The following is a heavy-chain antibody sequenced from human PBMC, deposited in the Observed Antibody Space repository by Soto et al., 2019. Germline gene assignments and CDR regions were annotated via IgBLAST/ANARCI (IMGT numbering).Heavy chain of an antibody. CDR2: ISDGGTT. V-gene: IGHV4-34*01. D-gene: IGHD6-19*01. J-gene: IGHJ3*02. CDR1: GGSLSGYW. CDR3: ARIREQWLAFDAFEI. Sequence: SETLSLTCAVYGGSLSGYWWSWIRQPPGKGLEWIGEISDGGTTNYNPSLKSRVTILLDMSKNQYSVRLSPVTAADTAVYYCARIREQWLAFDAFEIWGEGTMVSL.